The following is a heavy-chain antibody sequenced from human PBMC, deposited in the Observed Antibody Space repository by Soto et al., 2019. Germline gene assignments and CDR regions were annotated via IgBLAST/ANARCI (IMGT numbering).Heavy chain of an antibody. CDR2: VTANGGST. V-gene: IGHV3-23*01. CDR3: ASLGVGDGANYSYYYGMDV. Sequence: EVQLLESGGGFVQPGGSLRLSCAATGFTFSVYAMTWVRQAPGKGLEWVSAVTANGGSTYSADSVKGRFTISRDNSKNTLFLQMSSLRAEDTAVYYCASLGVGDGANYSYYYGMDVWGQGTTVTVSS. D-gene: IGHD4-17*01. J-gene: IGHJ6*02. CDR1: GFTFSVYA.